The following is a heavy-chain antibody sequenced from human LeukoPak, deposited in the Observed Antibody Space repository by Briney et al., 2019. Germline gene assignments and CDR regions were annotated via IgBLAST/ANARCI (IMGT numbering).Heavy chain of an antibody. Sequence: SGPTPVKPTQTLTLTCTFSGFPLSTSGVGVGWIRQPPRKSLEWLALIYWNDDKRYNPSLKSRLTITKDTSKNQVVITMTNMDPVDTATYYCARLRITMVRGVIIPGDYWGQGTLVTVSS. CDR2: IYWNDDK. D-gene: IGHD3-10*01. CDR3: ARLRITMVRGVIIPGDY. V-gene: IGHV2-5*01. J-gene: IGHJ4*02. CDR1: GFPLSTSGVG.